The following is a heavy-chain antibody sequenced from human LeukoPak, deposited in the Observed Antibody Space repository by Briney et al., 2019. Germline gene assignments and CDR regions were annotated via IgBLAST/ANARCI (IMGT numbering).Heavy chain of an antibody. V-gene: IGHV1-46*01. Sequence: ASVKVSCKASGYTFTSYYMHWVRQAPGQGLEWMGIINPSGGSTSYAQKFQGRVTMTRDTSTSTVYMELSSLRLEDTAVYYCATDMVGYCGGVTCYSEAYWGQGSLVTVSS. CDR3: ATDMVGYCGGVTCYSEAY. J-gene: IGHJ4*02. CDR1: GYTFTSYY. D-gene: IGHD2-21*01. CDR2: INPSGGST.